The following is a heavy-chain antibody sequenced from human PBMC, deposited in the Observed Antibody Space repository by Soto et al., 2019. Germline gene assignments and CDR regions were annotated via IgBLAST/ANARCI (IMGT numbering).Heavy chain of an antibody. J-gene: IGHJ4*02. V-gene: IGHV2-5*02. Sequence: QITLKESGPTLVKPTQTLTLTCTFSGFSLTTRGVGVGWIRQPPGKALEWLALIYWDDDEGYSPSLKSRLTINKDTAKAQSVLTMTSMDPVDKSTYYDAHRRRGYSYHFDCGGQGTLVTVSS. CDR1: GFSLTTRGVG. CDR2: IYWDDDE. CDR3: AHRRRGYSYHFDC. D-gene: IGHD5-18*01.